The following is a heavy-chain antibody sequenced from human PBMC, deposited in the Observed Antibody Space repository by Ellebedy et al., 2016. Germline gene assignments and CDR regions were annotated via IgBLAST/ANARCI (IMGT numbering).Heavy chain of an antibody. Sequence: ASVKVSCKASGGTFSSYAISWVRQAPGQGLEWMGRIIPTLGIANYAQKFQGRVTITADKSTSTAYMELSSLRSEDTAVYYCARGEGVGRDGYNYFLGYWGQGTLVTVSS. D-gene: IGHD5-24*01. CDR3: ARGEGVGRDGYNYFLGY. CDR2: IIPTLGIA. J-gene: IGHJ4*02. V-gene: IGHV1-69*04. CDR1: GGTFSSYA.